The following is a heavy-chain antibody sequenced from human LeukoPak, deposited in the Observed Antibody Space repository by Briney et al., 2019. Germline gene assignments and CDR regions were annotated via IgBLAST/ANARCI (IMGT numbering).Heavy chain of an antibody. D-gene: IGHD3-10*01. V-gene: IGHV4-38-2*02. CDR1: GYSISSGYY. Sequence: SETLSLTCIVSGYSISSGYYWGWIRQPPGKELEWIGRIYTSGSTNYNPSLKSRVTMSVDTSKNQFSLKLSSVTAADTAVYYCARDFYYYGSGSYYNPLFDYWGQGTLVTVSS. CDR3: ARDFYYYGSGSYYNPLFDY. J-gene: IGHJ4*02. CDR2: IYTSGST.